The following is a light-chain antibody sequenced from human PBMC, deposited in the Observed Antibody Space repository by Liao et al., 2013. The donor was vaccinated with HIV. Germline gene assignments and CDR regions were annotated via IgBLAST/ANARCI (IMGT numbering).Light chain of an antibody. CDR2: YDS. V-gene: IGLV3-21*04. J-gene: IGLJ2*01. CDR1: YIGSKS. CDR3: QVWDSSSDV. Sequence: SYELTQPPSVSVAPGQTARITCGGDYIGSKSVHWYQQKPGQAPVLVIYYDSDRPSGIPERFSGSNSGNTATLTISRVEAGDEADYYCQVWDSSSDVFGGGTKLTVL.